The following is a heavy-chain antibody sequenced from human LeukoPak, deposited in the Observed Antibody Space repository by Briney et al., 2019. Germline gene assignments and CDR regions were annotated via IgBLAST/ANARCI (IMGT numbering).Heavy chain of an antibody. CDR3: ARGYRGGSWPVNFEF. J-gene: IGHJ4*02. V-gene: IGHV3-33*01. D-gene: IGHD2-21*01. Sequence: GGPLRLSCAASAFTFSTYGMHWVRQAPGKGLEWVASIWYDGSNKYYAYSVKGRFTISRDNSKNTLYLQMNSLRAEDTAVYYCARGYRGGSWPVNFEFWGRGSLVTVSS. CDR2: IWYDGSNK. CDR1: AFTFSTYG.